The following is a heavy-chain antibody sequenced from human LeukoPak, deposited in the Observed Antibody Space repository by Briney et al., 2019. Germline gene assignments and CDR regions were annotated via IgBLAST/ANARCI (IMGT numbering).Heavy chain of an antibody. CDR1: GDSFSSHY. D-gene: IGHD4-17*01. CDR2: ISHIGRT. V-gene: IGHV4-59*11. Sequence: SETLSLTCAVSGDSFSSHYWTWIRQSPGTGLEWIGYISHIGRTNYNPSLKSRVTISIDTSKNQFSLKLRSVTAADTAVYYCARDLFTVTKGFDIWGQGTMVSVSS. CDR3: ARDLFTVTKGFDI. J-gene: IGHJ3*02.